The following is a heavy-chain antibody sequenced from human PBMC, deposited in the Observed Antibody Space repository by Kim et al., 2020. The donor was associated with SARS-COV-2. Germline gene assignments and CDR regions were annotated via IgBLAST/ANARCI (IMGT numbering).Heavy chain of an antibody. J-gene: IGHJ6*02. V-gene: IGHV4-39*01. Sequence: SETLSLTCAVSGGSITSSSHYWGWIRQPPGKGLEWIGNIYHSGSTDYNPPLKSRVTISVETSKSQFSLTLSSVTAADTAVYYCARISYVNYYYGMDVWGQGTTVTVSS. CDR1: GGSITSSSHY. CDR2: IYHSGST. CDR3: ARISYVNYYYGMDV. D-gene: IGHD3-16*01.